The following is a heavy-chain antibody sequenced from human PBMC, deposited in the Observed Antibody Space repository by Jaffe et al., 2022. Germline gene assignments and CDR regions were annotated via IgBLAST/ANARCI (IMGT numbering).Heavy chain of an antibody. CDR1: GYSISSGYY. CDR2: IYHSGST. D-gene: IGHD3-22*01. J-gene: IGHJ4*02. Sequence: QVQLQESGPGLVKPSETLSLTCAVSGYSISSGYYWGWIRQPPGKGLEWIGSIYHSGSTYYNPSLKSRVTISVDTSKNQFSLKLSSVTAADTAVYYCARLIVEMATMAFDYWGQGTLVTVSS. CDR3: ARLIVEMATMAFDY. V-gene: IGHV4-38-2*01.